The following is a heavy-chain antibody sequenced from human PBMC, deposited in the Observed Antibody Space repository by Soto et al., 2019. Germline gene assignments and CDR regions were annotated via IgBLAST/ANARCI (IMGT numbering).Heavy chain of an antibody. CDR2: IDTGGTT. Sequence: GGSLRLSCAASGFTVTNSYMSWVRQAPGKGLEWISVIDTGGTTYYGDSVKGRFTISRDNAKNTLYLQMDSLTAEDTAVYYCARGPSGWFGYDYWGQGTLVTVSS. J-gene: IGHJ4*02. CDR3: ARGPSGWFGYDY. CDR1: GFTVTNSY. D-gene: IGHD6-19*01. V-gene: IGHV3-66*01.